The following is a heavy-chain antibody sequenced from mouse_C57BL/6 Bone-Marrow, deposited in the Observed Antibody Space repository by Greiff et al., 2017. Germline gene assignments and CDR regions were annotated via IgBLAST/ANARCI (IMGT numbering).Heavy chain of an antibody. V-gene: IGHV3-6*01. Sequence: ESGPGLVKPSQSLSLTCSVTGYSITSGYYWNWIRQFPGNKLEWMGYISYDGSNNYNPSLKNRISITRDTSKNQFFLKLNSVTTEDTATYYCARDYEFAYWGQGTLVTVSA. CDR3: ARDYEFAY. D-gene: IGHD2-3*01. CDR2: ISYDGSN. J-gene: IGHJ3*01. CDR1: GYSITSGYY.